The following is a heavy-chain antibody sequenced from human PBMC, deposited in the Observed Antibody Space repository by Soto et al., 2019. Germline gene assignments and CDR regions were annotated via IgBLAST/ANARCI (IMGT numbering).Heavy chain of an antibody. D-gene: IGHD3-22*01. J-gene: IGHJ4*02. CDR1: GGSISSGDYF. CDR2: IHYSGST. CDR3: ARIYDTSAYVDY. V-gene: IGHV4-30-4*01. Sequence: SETLSLTCAVSGGSISSGDYFWSWIRQPPGQGLEWIGYIHYSGSTYYNPSLKSRLTISVDTSKNQFSLKLSSVTAADTAVYHCARIYDTSAYVDYWGQGTLVTSPQ.